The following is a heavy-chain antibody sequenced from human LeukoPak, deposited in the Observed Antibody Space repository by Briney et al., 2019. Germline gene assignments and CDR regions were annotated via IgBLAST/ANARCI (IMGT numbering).Heavy chain of an antibody. CDR2: ISGRGGNA. CDR3: AKDRVYYGDSPFDY. J-gene: IGHJ4*02. CDR1: GFTFNSYA. D-gene: IGHD4-17*01. Sequence: GGSLRLSCAASGFTFNSYAMSWVRQAPGKGLEYVSTISGRGGNAYYADSVKGRFTISRGNSKNTLYLQMNSLRAEDTAVYYCAKDRVYYGDSPFDYWGQGTLVTVSS. V-gene: IGHV3-23*01.